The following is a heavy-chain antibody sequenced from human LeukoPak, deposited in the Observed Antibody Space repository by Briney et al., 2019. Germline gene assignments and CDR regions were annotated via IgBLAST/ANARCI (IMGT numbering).Heavy chain of an antibody. CDR3: ARDPSNSGSNYFLDY. Sequence: PGGSLRLSCAASGFTFSSYAMHWVRQAPGKGLEWVAVISDDGSNKYYADSVKGRFTISRDNSKNTLYLQMNSLRAEDTAVYYCARDPSNSGSNYFLDYWGQETLVTVSS. CDR1: GFTFSSYA. J-gene: IGHJ4*02. V-gene: IGHV3-30*04. D-gene: IGHD1-26*01. CDR2: ISDDGSNK.